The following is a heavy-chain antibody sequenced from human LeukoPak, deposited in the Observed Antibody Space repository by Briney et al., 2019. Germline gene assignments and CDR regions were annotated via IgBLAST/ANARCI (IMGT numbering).Heavy chain of an antibody. V-gene: IGHV4-4*07. CDR2: IYTSGST. D-gene: IGHD6-6*01. CDR3: AREISSSFFETDAFDI. CDR1: GGFINSYY. Sequence: SETLSLTCTVSGGFINSYYWSWIRQPAGKGLEWIGRIYTSGSTNYNPSLKSRVTMSVDTSKNQFSLKLSSVTAADTAVYYCAREISSSFFETDAFDIWGQGTMVTVSS. J-gene: IGHJ3*02.